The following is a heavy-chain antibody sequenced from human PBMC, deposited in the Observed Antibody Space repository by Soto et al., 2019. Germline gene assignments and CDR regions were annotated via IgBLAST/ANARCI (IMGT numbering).Heavy chain of an antibody. CDR3: ARDPGYCSSTSCYTGNYYYYGMDV. V-gene: IGHV3-33*01. CDR1: GFTFSSYG. D-gene: IGHD2-2*02. Sequence: PVGSLRLSCAASGFTFSSYGMHWVRQAPGKGLEWVAVIWYDGSNKYYADSVKGRFTISRDNSKNTLYLQMNSLRAEDTAVYYCARDPGYCSSTSCYTGNYYYYGMDVWGQGTTVTVSS. CDR2: IWYDGSNK. J-gene: IGHJ6*02.